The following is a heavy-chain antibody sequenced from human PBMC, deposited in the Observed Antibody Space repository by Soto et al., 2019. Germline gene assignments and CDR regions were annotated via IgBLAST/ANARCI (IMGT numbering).Heavy chain of an antibody. CDR3: ARDYYGMDV. CDR2: TYQSGSA. CDR1: GGSISSGGYS. V-gene: IGHV4-30-2*06. J-gene: IGHJ6*02. Sequence: SETLSLTCTVSGGSISSGGYSWTWIRQSPGKGLEWIGYTYQSGSAYYNPSLKSRVTISVDRSKNQFSLNLTSVTAADTAVYYCARDYYGMDVWGQGATVTVSS.